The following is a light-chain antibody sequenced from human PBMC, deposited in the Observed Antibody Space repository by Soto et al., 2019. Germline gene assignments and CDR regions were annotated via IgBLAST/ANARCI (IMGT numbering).Light chain of an antibody. V-gene: IGLV2-11*01. CDR3: CSYAGSGSFV. CDR1: SSDVGGYNY. J-gene: IGLJ1*01. Sequence: QSALTQPRSVSGSPGQSVTISCTGSSSDVGGYNYVSWYQQHPGKAPKLIIYDVTKRPSGVPDRFSGSKSGNTASLTISGLQAEDEADYHCCSYAGSGSFVFAVWRTVTVL. CDR2: DVT.